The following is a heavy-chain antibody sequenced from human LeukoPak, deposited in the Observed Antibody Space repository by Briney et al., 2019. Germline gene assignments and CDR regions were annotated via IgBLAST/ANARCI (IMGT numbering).Heavy chain of an antibody. CDR2: ISVDNGNT. V-gene: IGHV1-18*01. D-gene: IGHD1-26*01. Sequence: ASVKVSCKASTYTLTSYAISWMRQAPGQGLEWMGWISVDNGNTNYAQKFQGRVTMTTDTSTNTVYMELRSLRFDDSAVYYCARDVAAMVGVTAWFDPWGQGTLVTVSS. CDR3: ARDVAAMVGVTAWFDP. J-gene: IGHJ5*02. CDR1: TYTLTSYA.